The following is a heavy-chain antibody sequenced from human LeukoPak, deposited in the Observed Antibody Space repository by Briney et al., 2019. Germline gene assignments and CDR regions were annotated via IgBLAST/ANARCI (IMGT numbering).Heavy chain of an antibody. J-gene: IGHJ4*02. Sequence: ASVKVSCKASGYTFTSYAMHWVRQAPGQRLEWMGWINAGNGNTKYSQKFQGRVTMTRNTSISTAYMELSSLRSEDTAVYYCARGSLTTVTPTDWGQGTLVTVSS. CDR2: INAGNGNT. CDR3: ARGSLTTVTPTD. D-gene: IGHD4-17*01. CDR1: GYTFTSYA. V-gene: IGHV1-3*01.